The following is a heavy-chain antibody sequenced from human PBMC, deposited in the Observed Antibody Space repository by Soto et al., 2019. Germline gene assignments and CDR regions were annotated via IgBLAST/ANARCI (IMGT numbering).Heavy chain of an antibody. CDR1: GYTFTSYG. J-gene: IGHJ6*02. CDR2: ISAYNGNT. CDR3: AGDSSLTGTETSCYYGLDD. Sequence: ASVKVSCKASGYTFTSYGISWVRQAPGQGLEWMGWISAYNGNTNYAQKLQGRVTMTTDTSTSTAYMELRSPRSDDTAVYYCAGDSSLTGTETSCYYGLDDWGQGTTVTVSS. V-gene: IGHV1-18*01. D-gene: IGHD2-21*02.